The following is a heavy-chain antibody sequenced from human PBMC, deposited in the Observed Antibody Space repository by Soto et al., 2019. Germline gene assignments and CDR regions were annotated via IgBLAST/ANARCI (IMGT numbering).Heavy chain of an antibody. CDR2: IWYDGSNK. D-gene: IGHD1-20*01. CDR3: ARELGRYNWNYYYGMDV. J-gene: IGHJ6*02. Sequence: ALRLSCAVSGFTFSSYGMHWVRQAPGKGLEWVAVIWYDGSNKYYADSVKGRFTISRDNSKNTLYLQMNSLRAEDTAVYYCARELGRYNWNYYYGMDVWGQGTTVTVSS. CDR1: GFTFSSYG. V-gene: IGHV3-33*08.